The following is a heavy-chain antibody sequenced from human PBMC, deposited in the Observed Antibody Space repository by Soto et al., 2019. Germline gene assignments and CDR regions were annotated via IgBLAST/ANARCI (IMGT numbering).Heavy chain of an antibody. CDR2: IDKVGTDS. CDR1: EFTFSGRS. J-gene: IGHJ6*03. CDR3: ARGWFGPDV. Sequence: EVQLVESGGGLVQPGGSLRLSCAASEFTFSGRSVHWVRQAPGKGLVWVSGIDKVGTDSTYADSVKGRFTSSRDNAKNKVYLHMSSMRVEATAVYYCARGWFGPDVWGKGTTVTVSS. V-gene: IGHV3-74*01. D-gene: IGHD3-10*01.